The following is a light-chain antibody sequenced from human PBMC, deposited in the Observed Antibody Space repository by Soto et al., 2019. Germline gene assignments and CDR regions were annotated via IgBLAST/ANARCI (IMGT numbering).Light chain of an antibody. CDR1: SSDVGGYDY. CDR2: EVN. Sequence: QSVLTQPPSASGSPGQSVTISCTGTSSDVGGYDYVSWYQQHPGKATELIIYEVNKRPSGVPDRFSGSKSGNTASLTVSGLQAEDEADYYCNSYSGSNNFVVFGTGTKLTVL. J-gene: IGLJ1*01. CDR3: NSYSGSNNFVV. V-gene: IGLV2-8*01.